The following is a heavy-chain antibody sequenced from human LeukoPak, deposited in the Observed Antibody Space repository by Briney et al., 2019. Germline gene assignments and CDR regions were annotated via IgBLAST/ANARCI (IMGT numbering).Heavy chain of an antibody. V-gene: IGHV1-2*02. Sequence: GASVMVSCKASGFTLTDYIHWVRQDPRQGLQWMGWIKPNSGDTDYAQKFQGRVTMTRDTSISTVYMELSSLRSDDTAVYYCARADSVPAGDYHYWYMDVWGKGTTVTVSS. CDR1: GFTLTDY. D-gene: IGHD2-2*01. CDR3: ARADSVPAGDYHYWYMDV. CDR2: IKPNSGDT. J-gene: IGHJ6*03.